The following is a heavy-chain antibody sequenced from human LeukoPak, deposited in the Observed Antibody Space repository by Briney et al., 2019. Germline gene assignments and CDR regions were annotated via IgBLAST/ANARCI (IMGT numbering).Heavy chain of an antibody. Sequence: PSETLSLTCAVYGGSFSGYYWSWIRQPPGKGLEWIGEINHSGSTNYNPYLKSRVTISVDTSKNQFSLNLSSVTAAETAVYYCARRIFGSGGYYGNFDYWGQGTLVTVSS. V-gene: IGHV4-34*01. CDR3: ARRIFGSGGYYGNFDY. D-gene: IGHD3-22*01. CDR2: INHSGST. J-gene: IGHJ4*02. CDR1: GGSFSGYY.